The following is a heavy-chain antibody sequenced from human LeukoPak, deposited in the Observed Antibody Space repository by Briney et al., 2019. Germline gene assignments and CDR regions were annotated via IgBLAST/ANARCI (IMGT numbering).Heavy chain of an antibody. CDR1: GFTFSSYE. J-gene: IGHJ4*02. Sequence: GGSLRLSCAASGFTFSSYEMNWVRQAPGKGLEWVSYISSSGSTIYYADSVKGRFTISRDNAKSSLYLQMGSLRAEDTAVYYCARVASSGWYVIGYFDYWGQGTLVTVSS. CDR3: ARVASSGWYVIGYFDY. D-gene: IGHD6-19*01. CDR2: ISSSGSTI. V-gene: IGHV3-48*03.